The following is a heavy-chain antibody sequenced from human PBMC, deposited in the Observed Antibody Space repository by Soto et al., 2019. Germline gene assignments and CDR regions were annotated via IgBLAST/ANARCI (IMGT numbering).Heavy chain of an antibody. D-gene: IGHD2-15*01. V-gene: IGHV4-31*03. CDR1: GGSISSGGYY. J-gene: IGHJ4*02. CDR3: ARGGYCSGGSCYYFDY. CDR2: IYYSGST. Sequence: SETLSLTCTVSGGSISSGGYYWSWIRQHPGKGLEWIGYIYYSGSTYYNPSLKSRVTISVDTSKNQFSLKLSSVTAADTAVYYCARGGYCSGGSCYYFDYWGQGTLVTVSS.